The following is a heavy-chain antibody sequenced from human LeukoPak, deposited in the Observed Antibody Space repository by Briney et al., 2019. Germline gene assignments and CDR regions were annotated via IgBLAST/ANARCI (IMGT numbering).Heavy chain of an antibody. CDR1: GGSISSSSYY. CDR3: AERDAAGLDY. V-gene: IGHV4-39*07. D-gene: IGHD6-13*01. Sequence: SETLSLTCTVSGGSISSSSYYWGWLRQPPGKGLEWIGEINHSGSTNYNPSLKSRVTISVDTSKNQFSLKLSSVTAADTAVYYCAERDAAGLDYWGQGTLVTVSS. J-gene: IGHJ4*02. CDR2: INHSGST.